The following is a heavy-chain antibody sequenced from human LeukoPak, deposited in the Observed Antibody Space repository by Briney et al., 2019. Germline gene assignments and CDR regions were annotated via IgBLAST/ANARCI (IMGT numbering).Heavy chain of an antibody. J-gene: IGHJ4*02. CDR1: GFTVSDNY. CDR2: LYPGGKT. D-gene: IGHD6-19*01. Sequence: PGGSLRLSCAASGFTVSDNYMSWVRLPPGKGLEFVSALYPGGKTYYADSVKGRFFISSDTSKNTVDVQMTSLRAEDTAMYYCTRHRLADTTEFAYRGQGTLVTVSS. V-gene: IGHV3-53*05. CDR3: TRHRLADTTEFAY.